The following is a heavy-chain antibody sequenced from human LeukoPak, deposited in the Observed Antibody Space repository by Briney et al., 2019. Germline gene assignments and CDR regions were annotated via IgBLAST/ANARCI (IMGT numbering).Heavy chain of an antibody. V-gene: IGHV4-34*01. D-gene: IGHD5-12*01. CDR3: ARGRWGQWLRLKNWFDP. CDR1: GGSFSGYY. CDR2: INHSGST. Sequence: SETLSLTCAAYGGSFSGYYWSWIRQPAGKGLEWIGEINHSGSTNYNPSLKSRVTISVDTSKNQFSLKLSSVTAADTAVYYCARGRWGQWLRLKNWFDPWGQGTLVTVSS. J-gene: IGHJ5*02.